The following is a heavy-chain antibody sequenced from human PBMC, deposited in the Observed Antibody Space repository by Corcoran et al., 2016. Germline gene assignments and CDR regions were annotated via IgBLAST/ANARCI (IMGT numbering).Heavy chain of an antibody. CDR1: GFTFSSYW. CDR3: ARGTVDTAMASGMDV. Sequence: EVQLVESGGGLVQPGGSLRLSCAASGFTFSSYWMHWVRQAPGKGLVWVSRINSDGSSTSYADSVKGRFTISRDNAKNTLYLQMNSLRAEDTAGYYCARGTVDTAMASGMDVWGQGTTVTVSS. V-gene: IGHV3-74*01. CDR2: INSDGSST. J-gene: IGHJ6*02. D-gene: IGHD5-18*01.